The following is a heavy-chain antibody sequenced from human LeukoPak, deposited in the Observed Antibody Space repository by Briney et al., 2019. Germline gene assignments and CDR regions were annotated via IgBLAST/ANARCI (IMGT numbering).Heavy chain of an antibody. V-gene: IGHV3-30*18. CDR1: GFTFSSYG. CDR3: AKDHCSGTSCFNYYGMDV. D-gene: IGHD2-2*01. CDR2: ISYHGSNK. Sequence: PGGSLRLSCAASGFTFSSYGMHWVRQAPGKGLEWVAVISYHGSNKYHADSVKGRFTISRDNSKNTLYLQMNSQRAEDTAVYYCAKDHCSGTSCFNYYGMDVWGQGTTVTVSS. J-gene: IGHJ6*02.